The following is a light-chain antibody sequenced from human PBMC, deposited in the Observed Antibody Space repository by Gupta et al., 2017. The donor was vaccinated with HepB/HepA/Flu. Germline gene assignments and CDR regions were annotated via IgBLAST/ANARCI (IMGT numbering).Light chain of an antibody. Sequence: QSALTQPASVSGSPGQAITISCTGTSNDIGGYNFVSWYKHHPGKAPELMVYEVTKRPSGVASRFFGSKSGNTASLTISGLQPEDEADYYCCSYVGSITVVFGGGTKLTVL. CDR3: CSYVGSITVV. J-gene: IGLJ2*01. CDR2: EVT. CDR1: SNDIGGYNF. V-gene: IGLV2-23*02.